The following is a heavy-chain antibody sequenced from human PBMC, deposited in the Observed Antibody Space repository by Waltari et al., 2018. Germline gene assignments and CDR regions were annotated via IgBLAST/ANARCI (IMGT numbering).Heavy chain of an antibody. J-gene: IGHJ4*02. V-gene: IGHV3-21*01. Sequence: EVQLVESGGGLVKPGGSLSLPCAASGFTFSRYSMNCVPQATGKGLEWVSSISSSSSYIYYADSVKGRFTISRDNAKNSLYLQMNSLRAEDTAVYYCARDKAMTSFGIFDYWGQGTLVTVSS. D-gene: IGHD2-2*01. CDR2: ISSSSSYI. CDR3: ARDKAMTSFGIFDY. CDR1: GFTFSRYS.